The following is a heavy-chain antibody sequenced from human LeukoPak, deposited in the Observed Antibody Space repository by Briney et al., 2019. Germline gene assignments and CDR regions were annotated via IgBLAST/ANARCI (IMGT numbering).Heavy chain of an antibody. V-gene: IGHV3-23*01. CDR1: GFTFRSYA. Sequence: GGSLRLSCAASGFTFRSYAMSWVRQAPGKGLEWVSGISGSGGITYYPDSVKGRFTISRDNSKNTLFVQMSSLRAEDTAVYYCARGEYYSDTSSYFDYWGQGTLVTVSS. J-gene: IGHJ4*02. CDR3: ARGEYYSDTSSYFDY. CDR2: ISGSGGIT. D-gene: IGHD3-22*01.